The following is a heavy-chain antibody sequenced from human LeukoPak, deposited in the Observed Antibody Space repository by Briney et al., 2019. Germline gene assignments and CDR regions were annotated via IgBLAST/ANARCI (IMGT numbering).Heavy chain of an antibody. V-gene: IGHV3-74*01. Sequence: GGSLRLSCAASGNYWMHWVRQAPGKGLVWVSHINSDGSWTSYADSVKGRFTISRDIAKNTPYLQMNSLRAEDTGVYYCAKDHYWSIDYWGRGTLVTVSS. D-gene: IGHD3-3*01. J-gene: IGHJ4*02. CDR2: INSDGSWT. CDR3: AKDHYWSIDY. CDR1: GNYW.